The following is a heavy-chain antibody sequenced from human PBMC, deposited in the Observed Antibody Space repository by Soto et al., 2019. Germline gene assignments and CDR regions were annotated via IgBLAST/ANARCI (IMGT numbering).Heavy chain of an antibody. CDR3: ARTVGAAYYFDF. Sequence: SETLSLTCTVSRGSISSGGYYWSWVRQQPGKGLEWIGYIHYSGSAFYNPSLRSRVTMSVDTSKNQFSLTLSSVTAADTAVYYCARTVGAAYYFDFWGQGALVTVSS. J-gene: IGHJ4*02. CDR1: RGSISSGGYY. D-gene: IGHD1-26*01. V-gene: IGHV4-31*03. CDR2: IHYSGSA.